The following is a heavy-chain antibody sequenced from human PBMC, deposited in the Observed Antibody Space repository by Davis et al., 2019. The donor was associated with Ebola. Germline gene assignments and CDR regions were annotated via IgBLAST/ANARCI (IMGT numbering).Heavy chain of an antibody. D-gene: IGHD5-12*01. CDR1: GGSFSGYY. J-gene: IGHJ4*02. CDR2: IYYSGSP. CDR3: ATGGGYDPLAPFDY. V-gene: IGHV4-59*01. Sequence: SETLSLTCAVYGGSFSGYYWSWIRQPPGKGLEWIGYIYYSGSPNYNPSLKSRVTMSLDTSKNQFSLILTSLTAADTAVYYCATGGGYDPLAPFDYWGQGTLVTVSS.